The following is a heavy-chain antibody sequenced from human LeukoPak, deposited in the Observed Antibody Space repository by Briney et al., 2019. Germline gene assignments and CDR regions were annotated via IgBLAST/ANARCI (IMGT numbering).Heavy chain of an antibody. V-gene: IGHV1-18*04. CDR2: ISAYKGNT. J-gene: IGHJ2*01. D-gene: IGHD5-24*01. CDR1: GYSFNVRG. Sequence: ASVKVSCKASGYSFNVRGMTWVRQAPGQGLEWMGWISAYKGNTNYAAKFQGRVTMTTDTSTSTGYMELTSLRSDDTAVYYCARTLGGNYVEMATGVDLWGRGTLVTVS. CDR3: ARTLGGNYVEMATGVDL.